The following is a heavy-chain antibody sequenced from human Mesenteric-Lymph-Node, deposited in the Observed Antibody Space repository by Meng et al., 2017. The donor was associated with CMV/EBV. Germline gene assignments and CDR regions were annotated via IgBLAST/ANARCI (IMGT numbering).Heavy chain of an antibody. CDR3: AKEDGLTTVTTFAFDYGMDV. CDR1: GFAVSTNY. D-gene: IGHD4-11*01. Sequence: GESLKISCAASGFAVSTNYMTWVRQAPGKGLEWVSAISGSGGSTYYADSVKGRFTISRDNSKNTLYLQMNSLRAEDTAVYYCAKEDGLTTVTTFAFDYGMDVWGQGTTVTVSS. V-gene: IGHV3-23*01. CDR2: ISGSGGST. J-gene: IGHJ6*02.